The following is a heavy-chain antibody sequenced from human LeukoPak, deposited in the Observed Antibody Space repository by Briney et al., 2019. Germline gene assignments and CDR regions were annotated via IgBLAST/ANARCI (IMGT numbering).Heavy chain of an antibody. Sequence: GGSLRLSCAASGFTFEGYGMTWVRQAPGKGLEWVSYINWNGDTTDYADSVKGRFTISRDNAMSSLYLQMNSLRAEDTAFYYCARDYGSGSYYNGIDYWGQGTLVSVSS. CDR1: GFTFEGYG. V-gene: IGHV3-20*04. J-gene: IGHJ4*02. CDR3: ARDYGSGSYYNGIDY. CDR2: INWNGDTT. D-gene: IGHD3-10*01.